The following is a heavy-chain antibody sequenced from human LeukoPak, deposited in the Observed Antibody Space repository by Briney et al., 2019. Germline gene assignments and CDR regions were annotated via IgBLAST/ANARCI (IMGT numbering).Heavy chain of an antibody. CDR1: GYTFTSYY. CDR2: INPSGGST. CDR3: ARVRSSRSIAAAPFDY. D-gene: IGHD6-13*01. J-gene: IGHJ4*02. Sequence: ASVKVSCKASGYTFTSYYMHWVRQAPGQGLEWMGIINPSGGSTSYAQKFQGRVTMTRDTSTSTVYMELSSLRSEDTAVYYCARVRSSRSIAAAPFDYWGQGTLVTVSS. V-gene: IGHV1-46*01.